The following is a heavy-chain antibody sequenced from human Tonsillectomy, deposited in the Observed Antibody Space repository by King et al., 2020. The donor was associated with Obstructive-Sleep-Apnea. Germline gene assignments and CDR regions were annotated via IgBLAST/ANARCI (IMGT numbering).Heavy chain of an antibody. V-gene: IGHV3-9*01. CDR2: INLYNGSI. Sequence: VQLVESGGGLVQPGGSLRLSCAASGFTFDDFAMHWVRQAPGKGLEWVAGINLYNGSIGYLDSVKGRFTTSRDNARNSLYLQMNRLRAEDTAFYYCAKDIRGSWYDGPFDCWGQGTLVAVSS. D-gene: IGHD6-13*01. CDR1: GFTFDDFA. CDR3: AKDIRGSWYDGPFDC. J-gene: IGHJ4*02.